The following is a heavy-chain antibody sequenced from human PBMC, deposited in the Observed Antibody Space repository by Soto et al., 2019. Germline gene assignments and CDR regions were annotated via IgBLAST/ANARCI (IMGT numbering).Heavy chain of an antibody. CDR2: INHSGST. J-gene: IGHJ4*02. CDR3: AGASDCGGDCYSDY. CDR1: GGSFSGYY. V-gene: IGHV4-34*01. D-gene: IGHD2-21*02. Sequence: SETLSLTCAVYGGSFSGYYRSWIRQPPGKGLEWIGEINHSGSTNYNPSLKSRVTISVDTSKNQFSLKLSSVTAADTAVYYCAGASDCGGDCYSDYWGQGTLVTVSS.